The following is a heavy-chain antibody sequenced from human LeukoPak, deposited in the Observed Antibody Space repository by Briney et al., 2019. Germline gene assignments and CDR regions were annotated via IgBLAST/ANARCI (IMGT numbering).Heavy chain of an antibody. J-gene: IGHJ6*03. CDR2: IRFDGSIK. V-gene: IGHV3-30*02. Sequence: GGSLRLSCVASGLTFSNYAMHWVRQAQGLEWVALIRFDGSIKYYGDSVKGRFTISRDNSKNTVYLQMNSLRGDDTGVYYCAKGGLWELLHNAMDVWGNGTTVTVSS. CDR1: GLTFSNYA. CDR3: AKGGLWELLHNAMDV. D-gene: IGHD1-26*01.